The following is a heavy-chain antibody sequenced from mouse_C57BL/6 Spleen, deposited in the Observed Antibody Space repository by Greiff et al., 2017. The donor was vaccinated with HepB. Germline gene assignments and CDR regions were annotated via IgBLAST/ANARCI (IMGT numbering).Heavy chain of an antibody. CDR2: IDPSDSYT. CDR3: ARSDYYGLDY. CDR1: GYTFTSYW. V-gene: IGHV1-50*01. J-gene: IGHJ2*01. Sequence: VQLQQPGAELVKPGASVKLSCKASGYTFTSYWMQWVKQRPGQGLEWIGEIDPSDSYTNYNQKFKGKATLTVDTSSSTAYMQLSSLTSEDSAVYYCARSDYYGLDYWGQGTTLTVSS. D-gene: IGHD1-2*01.